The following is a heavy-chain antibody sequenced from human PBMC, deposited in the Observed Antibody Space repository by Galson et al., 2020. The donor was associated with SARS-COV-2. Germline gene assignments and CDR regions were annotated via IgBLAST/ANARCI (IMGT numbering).Heavy chain of an antibody. Sequence: GGSLRLSCAASGFTFSSYSMNWVRQAPGKGLEWVSSISSSSSYIYYADSVKGRFTISRDNAKNSLYLQMNSLRAEDTAVYYCARDVLSAHNWFDPWGQGTLVTVSS. V-gene: IGHV3-21*01. CDR3: ARDVLSAHNWFDP. CDR2: ISSSSSYI. D-gene: IGHD3-10*02. CDR1: GFTFSSYS. J-gene: IGHJ5*02.